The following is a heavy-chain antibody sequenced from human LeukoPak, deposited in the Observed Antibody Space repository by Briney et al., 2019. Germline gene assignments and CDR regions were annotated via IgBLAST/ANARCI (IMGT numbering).Heavy chain of an antibody. J-gene: IGHJ4*02. CDR3: ARTEPYIAVAGTGDY. V-gene: IGHV1-46*01. D-gene: IGHD6-19*01. CDR1: GYTFTSYY. CDR2: INPSGGST. Sequence: ASVKVSCKASGYTFTSYYMHWVRQAPGQGLEWMGIINPSGGSTSYAQKFQGRVTMTRDTSISTVYMELNRLRSDDTAVYYCARTEPYIAVAGTGDYWGQGTLVTVSS.